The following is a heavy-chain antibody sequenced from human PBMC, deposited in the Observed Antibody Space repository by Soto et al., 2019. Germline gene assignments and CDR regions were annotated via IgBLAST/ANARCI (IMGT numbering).Heavy chain of an antibody. CDR2: IYYSGST. CDR3: AREGTDRNWFDP. D-gene: IGHD1-1*01. CDR1: GGSISSGDYY. V-gene: IGHV4-30-4*01. Sequence: SETLSLTCTVSGGSISSGDYYWSWIRQPPGKGLEWIGYIYYSGSTYYNPSLKSRVTISVDTSKNQFSLKLSSVTAADTAVYYCAREGTDRNWFDPWGQGTLVTVSS. J-gene: IGHJ5*02.